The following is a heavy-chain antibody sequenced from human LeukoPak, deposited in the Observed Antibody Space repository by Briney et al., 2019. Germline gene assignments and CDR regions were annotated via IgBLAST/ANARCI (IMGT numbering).Heavy chain of an antibody. CDR3: ARDGGYYHGSGSYYYGGGLDY. CDR2: IWEDGSNK. D-gene: IGHD3-10*01. Sequence: GGSLRLSCAAPGFTFSSYGMHWVRQAPGKGLEWVAVIWEDGSNKYYADSVKGRFTISRDNSKNTLYLQMNSLRAEDTAVYHCARDGGYYHGSGSYYYGGGLDYWGQGTLVTVSS. J-gene: IGHJ4*02. V-gene: IGHV3-33*01. CDR1: GFTFSSYG.